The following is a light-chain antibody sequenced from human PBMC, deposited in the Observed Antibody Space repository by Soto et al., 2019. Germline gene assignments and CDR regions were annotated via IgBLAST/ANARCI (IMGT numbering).Light chain of an antibody. CDR1: HSVTNNY. J-gene: IGKJ5*01. V-gene: IGKV3-20*01. CDR2: GAS. Sequence: DMGFTQSPGPLSLSPGERATLSCRASHSVTNNYLSWYQQKPGQAPRLLIDGASSRATGVPDRFSATGSWTDFTLTISRLEPEDFAVFYCQQYGNSPNTFGQGTRLEIK. CDR3: QQYGNSPNT.